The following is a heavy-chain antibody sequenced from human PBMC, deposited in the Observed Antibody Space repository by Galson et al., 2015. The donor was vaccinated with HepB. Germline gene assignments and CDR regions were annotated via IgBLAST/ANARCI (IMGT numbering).Heavy chain of an antibody. Sequence: SLRLSCAASGFTFSSYAVHWVRQAPGKGLEWVAVISYDGSNKYYADSVKGRFTISRDNSKNTLYLQMNSLRAEDTAVYYCATQGAAAASDAFDIWGQGTMVTVSS. D-gene: IGHD6-13*01. V-gene: IGHV3-30-3*01. CDR3: ATQGAAAASDAFDI. CDR2: ISYDGSNK. J-gene: IGHJ3*02. CDR1: GFTFSSYA.